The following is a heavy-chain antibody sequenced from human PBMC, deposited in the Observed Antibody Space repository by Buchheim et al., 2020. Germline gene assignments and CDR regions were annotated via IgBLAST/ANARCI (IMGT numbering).Heavy chain of an antibody. D-gene: IGHD3-22*01. Sequence: VQLVESGGGVVQPGRSLRLSCAASGFTFSSYAMSWVRQAPGKGLEWVSAISGSGGSTYYADSVKGRFTISRDNSKNTLYLQMNSLRAEDTAVYYCAKQALYYYDSSGYYGYYFDYWGQGTL. CDR3: AKQALYYYDSSGYYGYYFDY. CDR1: GFTFSSYA. CDR2: ISGSGGST. V-gene: IGHV3-23*04. J-gene: IGHJ4*02.